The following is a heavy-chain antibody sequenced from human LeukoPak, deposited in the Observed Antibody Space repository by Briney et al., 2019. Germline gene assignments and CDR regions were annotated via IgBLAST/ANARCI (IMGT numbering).Heavy chain of an antibody. D-gene: IGHD5-12*01. J-gene: IGHJ4*02. Sequence: SVKVSCKASGGTFSRYAISWVRQAPGQGLEWMGSIIPIFGTANYAQKFQGRVTITTDESTSTAYMELSSLRSEDTAVYYCCAVVATIDTLYYFDYWGQGTLVTVSS. CDR3: CAVVATIDTLYYFDY. CDR2: IIPIFGTA. CDR1: GGTFSRYA. V-gene: IGHV1-69*05.